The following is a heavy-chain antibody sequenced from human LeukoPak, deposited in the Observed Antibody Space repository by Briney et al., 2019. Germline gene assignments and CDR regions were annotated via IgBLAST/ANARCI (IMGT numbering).Heavy chain of an antibody. CDR3: ARDPQAWEVPLDY. J-gene: IGHJ4*02. Sequence: GXSLRLSCAAXXFTFSDYYMHWVRQAPGKGLEWISYISNNGDTISYADSVKGRFTISRDNAKNSLFLQMNSLSAEDTAVYHCARDPQAWEVPLDYWGQGTLVTVSS. CDR2: ISNNGDTI. V-gene: IGHV3-11*01. D-gene: IGHD1-26*01. CDR1: XFTFSDYY.